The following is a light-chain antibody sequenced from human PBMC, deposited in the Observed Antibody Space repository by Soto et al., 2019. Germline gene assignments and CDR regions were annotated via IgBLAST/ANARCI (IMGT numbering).Light chain of an antibody. J-gene: IGKJ2*01. Sequence: FVLTQSPGTRSLSPGERATLSCRASQTVRGNYIAWYQQKPGQAPRVLIFEAPRRATGTRDRFSGSGSGTDFTLSNSRLEPEDFAVYYCQQYVNSPFTFGQGTNLEI. CDR1: QTVRGNY. CDR3: QQYVNSPFT. V-gene: IGKV3-20*01. CDR2: EAP.